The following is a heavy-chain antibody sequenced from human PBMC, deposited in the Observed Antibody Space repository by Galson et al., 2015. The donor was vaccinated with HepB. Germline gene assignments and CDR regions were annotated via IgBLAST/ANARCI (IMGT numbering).Heavy chain of an antibody. V-gene: IGHV3-15*07. CDR1: GFTFSNAW. J-gene: IGHJ4*02. D-gene: IGHD3-9*01. CDR3: TTRGYDILTGYYDGFDY. Sequence: LRLSCAASGFTFSNAWMNRVRQAPGKGLEWVGRIKSKTDGGTTDYAAPVKGRFTISRDDSKNTLYLQMNSLKTEDTAVYYCTTRGYDILTGYYDGFDYWGQGTWSPSPQ. CDR2: IKSKTDGGTT.